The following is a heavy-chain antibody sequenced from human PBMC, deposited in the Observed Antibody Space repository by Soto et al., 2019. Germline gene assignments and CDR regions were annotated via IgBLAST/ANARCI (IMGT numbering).Heavy chain of an antibody. CDR3: APRVTMVRGAYFDY. V-gene: IGHV4-34*01. CDR1: GGSFSGYY. J-gene: IGHJ4*02. D-gene: IGHD3-10*01. CDR2: INHSGST. Sequence: SETLSLTCAVYGGSFSGYYWSWIRQPPGKGLEWTGEINHSGSTNYNPSLKSRVTISIDTSRNQFSLKLSSVTAADTAMYYCAPRVTMVRGAYFDYWGQGALVTVSS.